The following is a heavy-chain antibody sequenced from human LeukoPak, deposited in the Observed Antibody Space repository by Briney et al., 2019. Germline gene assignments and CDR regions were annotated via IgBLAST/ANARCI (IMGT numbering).Heavy chain of an antibody. V-gene: IGHV4-59*01. CDR3: ARSYCSGGSCHVAGMDV. J-gene: IGHJ6*04. CDR1: GGSISSYY. Sequence: SETLSLTCTVSGGSISSYYWSWVRQPPGKGLEWIGYIYYSGSTNYNPSLKSRVTISVDPSKNQFSLKLNSVTAADTAVYYCARSYCSGGSCHVAGMDVWGKGTTVTVSS. D-gene: IGHD2-15*01. CDR2: IYYSGST.